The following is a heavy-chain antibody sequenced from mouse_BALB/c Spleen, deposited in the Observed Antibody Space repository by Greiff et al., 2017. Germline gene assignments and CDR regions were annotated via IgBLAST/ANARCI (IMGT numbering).Heavy chain of an antibody. J-gene: IGHJ2*01. CDR3: ARSSITTVVDY. CDR2: IYWDDDK. V-gene: IGHV8-12*01. D-gene: IGHD1-1*01. CDR1: GFSLSTSGMG. Sequence: QVTLKVSGPGILQPSQTLSLTCSFSGFSLSTSGMGVSWIRQPSGKGLEWLAHIYWDDDKRYNPSLKSRLTISKDTSSNQVFLKITSVDTADTATYYCARSSITTVVDYGGQGTTLTVSS.